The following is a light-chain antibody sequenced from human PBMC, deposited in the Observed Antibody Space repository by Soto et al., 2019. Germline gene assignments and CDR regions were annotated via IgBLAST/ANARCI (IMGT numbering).Light chain of an antibody. CDR3: QQYNNWPPWT. Sequence: EIVMTQSPATLSVSPGERATLSCRASQSVSSNLAWYQQKPGQAPRLLIYGASTRVTGLPARFSGSGSGTEFTLTISSLQSEDFAVYYCQQYNNWPPWTFGQGTKVEIK. CDR1: QSVSSN. CDR2: GAS. V-gene: IGKV3-15*01. J-gene: IGKJ1*01.